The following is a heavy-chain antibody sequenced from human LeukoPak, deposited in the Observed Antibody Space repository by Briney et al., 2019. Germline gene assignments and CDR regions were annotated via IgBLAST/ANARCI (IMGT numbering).Heavy chain of an antibody. CDR2: IHGSDDNT. CDR1: GFTFSSNA. D-gene: IGHD3-10*01. J-gene: IGHJ4*02. V-gene: IGHV3-23*01. CDR3: AKDRVGGLLWFGKYFDY. Sequence: PGGSLRLSCAASGFTFSSNAMTWVRQAPGKGLEWVSAIHGSDDNTHYADSVKGRFTISRDNSKNTLYLQMNSLRAEDTAVYYCAKDRVGGLLWFGKYFDYWGQGTLVTVSS.